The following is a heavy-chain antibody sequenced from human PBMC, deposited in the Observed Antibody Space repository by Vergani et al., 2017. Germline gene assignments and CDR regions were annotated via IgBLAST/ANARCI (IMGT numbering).Heavy chain of an antibody. V-gene: IGHV3-30-3*01. D-gene: IGHD6-19*01. Sequence: QVQLVESGGGVVQPGRSLRLSCAASGFTFSSYAMHWVRQAPGKGLEWVAVISYDGSNKYYADSVKGRFTISRDNSKNTLYLQMNSLRAEDTAVYYCARHSRPHIAVAGTVDDAFDIWGHGTMVTVSS. CDR3: ARHSRPHIAVAGTVDDAFDI. J-gene: IGHJ3*02. CDR2: ISYDGSNK. CDR1: GFTFSSYA.